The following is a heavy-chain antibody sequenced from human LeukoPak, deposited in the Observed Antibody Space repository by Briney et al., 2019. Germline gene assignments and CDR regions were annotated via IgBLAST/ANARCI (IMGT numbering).Heavy chain of an antibody. V-gene: IGHV4-39*01. CDR3: ARPIVGASYRFDP. Sequence: SETLSLTCTVSGGSISSSSYYWGWIRQPPGKGLEWIGSIYYSGSTYYNPSLKSRVTISVDTSKNQFSLKLSSVTAADTAVYYCARPIVGASYRFDPWGQGTLVTVSS. CDR2: IYYSGST. CDR1: GGSISSSSYY. J-gene: IGHJ5*02. D-gene: IGHD1-26*01.